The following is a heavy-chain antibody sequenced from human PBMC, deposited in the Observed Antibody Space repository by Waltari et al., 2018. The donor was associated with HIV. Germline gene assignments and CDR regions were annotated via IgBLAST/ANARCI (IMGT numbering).Heavy chain of an antibody. J-gene: IGHJ4*02. CDR2: IIPMSNTP. CDR3: ASARGTMGVDFDS. CDR1: GGAFSSYT. Sequence: QVQLVQAGAEVKKPGSSATVSCKASGGAFSSYTINWVRKAPGQGLEWLGRIIPMSNTPNNAQKFQGRVTITADKSTGTAYMELTSLRSDDTAVYYWASARGTMGVDFDSWVLGTLVTVSS. V-gene: IGHV1-69*08. D-gene: IGHD3-16*01.